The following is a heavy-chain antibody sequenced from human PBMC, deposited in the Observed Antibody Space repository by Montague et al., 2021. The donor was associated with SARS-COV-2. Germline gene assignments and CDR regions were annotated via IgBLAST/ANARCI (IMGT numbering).Heavy chain of an antibody. D-gene: IGHD3-9*01. J-gene: IGHJ4*02. V-gene: IGHV3-23*03. CDR3: AKVGDIMAGFTLVNLDH. Sequence: SLRLSCAASGFTFSGSPMSWVRQAPGEGLEWVSVIHSAGRRSYYGHSVEGRFTISRDNSKNTVYLQMNNLRAEDTAVYYCAKVGDIMAGFTLVNLDHWGQGILVIVSS. CDR1: GFTFSGSP. CDR2: IHSAGRRS.